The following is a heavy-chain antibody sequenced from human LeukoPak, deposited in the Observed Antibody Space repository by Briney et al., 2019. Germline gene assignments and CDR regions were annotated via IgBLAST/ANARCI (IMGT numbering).Heavy chain of an antibody. CDR2: ISPKSGGT. Sequence: ASVKVSCKAYGYTFTGYYMHWVRQAPGQGLEWMGWISPKSGGTNYAQKFRGRVTMTRDTSISTAYMELSRLRSDDTAVYYCARSIVGPTPIDYWGQGTLVTVSS. CDR3: ARSIVGPTPIDY. V-gene: IGHV1-2*02. D-gene: IGHD1-26*01. J-gene: IGHJ4*02. CDR1: GYTFTGYY.